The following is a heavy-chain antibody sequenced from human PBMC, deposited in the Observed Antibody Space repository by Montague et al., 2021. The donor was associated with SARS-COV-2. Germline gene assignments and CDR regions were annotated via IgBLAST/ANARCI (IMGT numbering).Heavy chain of an antibody. CDR3: ARDRGEYSGSPHYYFDY. D-gene: IGHD1-26*01. V-gene: IGHV3-30-3*01. Sequence: SLRLSCAVSGFTFSSYAFHWVRQAPGKGLDRVAVISYDGTNKYYADSVKGRFTISRDNSKNTLYLQMNSLRPDDSAMYYCARDRGEYSGSPHYYFDYWGQGTLVTVSS. CDR1: GFTFSSYA. CDR2: ISYDGTNK. J-gene: IGHJ4*02.